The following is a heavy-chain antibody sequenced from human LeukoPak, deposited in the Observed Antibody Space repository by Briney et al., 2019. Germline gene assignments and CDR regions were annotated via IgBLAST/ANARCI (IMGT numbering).Heavy chain of an antibody. CDR3: ARDDVAVTGALDF. J-gene: IGHJ4*02. D-gene: IGHD6-19*01. CDR2: IWYDGSNK. CDR1: EYTFSSYG. V-gene: IGHV3-33*01. Sequence: GGSLRLSCAASEYTFSSYGMHWVRQAPGKGLEWVAVIWYDGSNKYYADSAKGRFTISRDNSKNTLYLQMNSLRAEDTAVYYCARDDVAVTGALDFWGQGTLVTVSS.